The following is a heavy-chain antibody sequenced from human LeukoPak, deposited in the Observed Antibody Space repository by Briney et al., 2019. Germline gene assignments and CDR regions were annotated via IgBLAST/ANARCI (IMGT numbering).Heavy chain of an antibody. Sequence: PGGSLRLSCAASGFTFSSCSMNWVRQAPGKGLEWVSAMSGSGGSTYYADSVKGRFTISRDNSKNTLYLQMNSLRAEDTAVYYCARDHHRRLYDSQAGDTFDLWGQGTMVTVSS. CDR3: ARDHHRRLYDSQAGDTFDL. D-gene: IGHD3-22*01. V-gene: IGHV3-23*01. J-gene: IGHJ3*01. CDR2: MSGSGGST. CDR1: GFTFSSCS.